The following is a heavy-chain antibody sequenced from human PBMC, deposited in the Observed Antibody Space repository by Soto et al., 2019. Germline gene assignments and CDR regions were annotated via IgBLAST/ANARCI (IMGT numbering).Heavy chain of an antibody. CDR2: ISSSSSYI. J-gene: IGHJ4*02. D-gene: IGHD1-1*01. Sequence: GGSLRLSCAASGFTFSSYSMNWVRQAPGKGLEWVSSISSSSSYIYYADSVKGRFTISRDNAKNSLYLQMKSLRAEDTAVYYCARYQLERRVGLDYWGQGTLVTFSS. V-gene: IGHV3-21*01. CDR3: ARYQLERRVGLDY. CDR1: GFTFSSYS.